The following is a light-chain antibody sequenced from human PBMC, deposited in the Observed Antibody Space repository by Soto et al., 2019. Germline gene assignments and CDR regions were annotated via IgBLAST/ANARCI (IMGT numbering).Light chain of an antibody. Sequence: EIVLTQSPATLSVSPGERATLSCRASQSVRSNLAWYQQKAGQAPRLLIFDASTRATNIPARFSGSGSGTEFTLTISSLQSEDFAVYYCQPYSNWPPLTFGGGTKVEIK. V-gene: IGKV3-15*01. CDR3: QPYSNWPPLT. J-gene: IGKJ4*01. CDR2: DAS. CDR1: QSVRSN.